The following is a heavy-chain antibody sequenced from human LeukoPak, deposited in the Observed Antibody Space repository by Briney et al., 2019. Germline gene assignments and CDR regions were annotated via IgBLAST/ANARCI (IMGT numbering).Heavy chain of an antibody. V-gene: IGHV4-39*07. CDR2: IYYSGNT. CDR1: GGSISSGSYY. Sequence: PSQTLSLTCTVSGGSISSGSYYWGWIRQPPGKGLEWIGTIYYSGNTYYNPSLKSRLTISVDTSKNQFSLKLRSVTAADTALYYCASTSPKYYYESSGYSSLFDNWGQGTLVTVSS. CDR3: ASTSPKYYYESSGYSSLFDN. J-gene: IGHJ4*02. D-gene: IGHD3-22*01.